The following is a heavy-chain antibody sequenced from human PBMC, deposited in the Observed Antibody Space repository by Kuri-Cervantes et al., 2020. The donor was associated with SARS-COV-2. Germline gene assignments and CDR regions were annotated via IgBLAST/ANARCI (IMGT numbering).Heavy chain of an antibody. Sequence: ASVKVSCKASGGTFRRHAISWVRQAPGQGLEWMGWINPNSGGTNYAQKFQGRVTMTRDTSISTAYMELSRLRSDDTAVYYCARDLSIAVAAHYFDYWGQGTLVTVSS. CDR2: INPNSGGT. CDR1: GGTFRRHA. J-gene: IGHJ4*02. D-gene: IGHD6-19*01. CDR3: ARDLSIAVAAHYFDY. V-gene: IGHV1-2*02.